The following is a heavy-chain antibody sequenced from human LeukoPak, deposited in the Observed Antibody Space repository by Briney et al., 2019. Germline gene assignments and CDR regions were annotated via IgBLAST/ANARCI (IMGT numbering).Heavy chain of an antibody. D-gene: IGHD6-13*01. CDR3: ARVAAAGNYYFDY. J-gene: IGHJ4*02. CDR2: IYYSGST. Sequence: TSETLSLTCTVSGGSISSSSYYWGWIRQPPGKGREWIGSIYYSGSTYYKPSLKSRVTISVDTYKNQFSLKLSSVTAADTAVYFCARVAAAGNYYFDYWGQGTLVTVSS. CDR1: GGSISSSSYY. V-gene: IGHV4-39*07.